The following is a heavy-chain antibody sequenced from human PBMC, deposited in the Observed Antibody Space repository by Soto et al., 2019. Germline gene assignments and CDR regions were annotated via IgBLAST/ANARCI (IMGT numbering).Heavy chain of an antibody. CDR3: ARMLFLELLGRLGMDV. Sequence: ASVKVSCKASGYTFTSYYMHWVRQAPGQGLEWMGIINPSGGSTSYAQKFQGRVTMTRDTSTSTVYMELSSLRSEDTAVYYCARMLFLELLGRLGMDVWGQGTTVTVSS. CDR1: GYTFTSYY. J-gene: IGHJ6*02. CDR2: INPSGGST. D-gene: IGHD1-7*01. V-gene: IGHV1-46*01.